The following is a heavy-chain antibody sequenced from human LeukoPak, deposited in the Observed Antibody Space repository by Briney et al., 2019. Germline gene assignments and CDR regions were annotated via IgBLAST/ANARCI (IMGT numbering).Heavy chain of an antibody. CDR3: ARDGGMGYCSGGSCYNY. CDR1: GYTFTSYG. J-gene: IGHJ4*02. CDR2: ISAYNGNT. V-gene: IGHV1-18*01. D-gene: IGHD2-15*01. Sequence: ASVKVSCKASGYTFTSYGISWVRQAPGQGLEWMGWISAYNGNTNYAQKLQGRVTMTTDTSTSTAYMELRSLRSDDTAVYYCARDGGMGYCSGGSCYNYWGQGTLVTVSS.